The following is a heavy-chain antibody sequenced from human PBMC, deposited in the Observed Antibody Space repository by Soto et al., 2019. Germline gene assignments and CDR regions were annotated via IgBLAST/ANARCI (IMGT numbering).Heavy chain of an antibody. CDR2: IYYSGRT. Sequence: QLQLQGSGPGLVKPPETLSLTSTVSGGSISTSSYFWGWIRQPPGKGLEWIGSIYYSGRTYYNPSLKSRGTISGDTSKNQFSLKLSSVTAADTDVYYCARDYDSSGDYWGQGTLVTVSS. CDR3: ARDYDSSGDY. CDR1: GGSISTSSYF. D-gene: IGHD3-22*01. J-gene: IGHJ4*02. V-gene: IGHV4-39*01.